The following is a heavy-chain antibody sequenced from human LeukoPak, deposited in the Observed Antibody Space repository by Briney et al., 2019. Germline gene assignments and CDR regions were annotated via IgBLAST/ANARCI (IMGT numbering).Heavy chain of an antibody. J-gene: IGHJ3*02. CDR2: VSYNGRT. Sequence: PSETLSLTCTVSGGSINSHYWSWIRTPPGKGVEGIVFVSYNGRTKYSPSLQSRVTISVDRSENNFSLKLTSVPAADTAVYYCARLIDNDSSGDHDTFDMWGQGTVVTVSS. V-gene: IGHV4-59*11. CDR1: GGSINSHY. D-gene: IGHD3-22*01. CDR3: ARLIDNDSSGDHDTFDM.